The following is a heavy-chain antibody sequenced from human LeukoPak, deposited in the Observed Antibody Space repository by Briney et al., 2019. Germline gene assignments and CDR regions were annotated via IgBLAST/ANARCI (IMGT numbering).Heavy chain of an antibody. J-gene: IGHJ4*02. V-gene: IGHV4-59*01. D-gene: IGHD1-26*01. Sequence: SETLSLTCTVSGGSISSYYWSWIRQPPGKGLEWIGYIYYSGSTNYNPSLKSRVTISVDTSKNQFSLKLSSVTAADTAVYYCAKDRGTYFDYWGQGTLVTVSS. CDR2: IYYSGST. CDR3: AKDRGTYFDY. CDR1: GGSISSYY.